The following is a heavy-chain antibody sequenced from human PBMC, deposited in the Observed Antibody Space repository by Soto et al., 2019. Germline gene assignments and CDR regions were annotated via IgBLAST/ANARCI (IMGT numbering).Heavy chain of an antibody. CDR2: IKQDGSEK. CDR1: GFTFSSYW. Sequence: PGGSLRLSCAASGFTFSSYWMSWVRQAPGKGLEWVANIKQDGSEKYYVDSVKGRFTISRDNAKNSLYLQMNSLRAEDTAVYYCARDLLNRDTMIVVVITQGFDYWGQGTLVTVSS. J-gene: IGHJ4*02. V-gene: IGHV3-7*01. D-gene: IGHD3-22*01. CDR3: ARDLLNRDTMIVVVITQGFDY.